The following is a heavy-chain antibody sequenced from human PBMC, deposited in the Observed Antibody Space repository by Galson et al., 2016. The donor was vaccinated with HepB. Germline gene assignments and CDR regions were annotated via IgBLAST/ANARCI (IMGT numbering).Heavy chain of an antibody. CDR2: INPTGGSS. D-gene: IGHD4-17*01. CDR1: GYTFTSFY. V-gene: IGHV1-46*01. CDR3: ARMKDPGDYSGLGAFAI. J-gene: IGHJ3*02. Sequence: SVKVSCKAVGYTFTSFYMHWVRQAPGQGLEWMGVINPTGGSSDYAQKFQGRAAMTGDKSTRTVYMELSSLRSDDTAGYYCARMKDPGDYSGLGAFAIWGQGTVVTVSS.